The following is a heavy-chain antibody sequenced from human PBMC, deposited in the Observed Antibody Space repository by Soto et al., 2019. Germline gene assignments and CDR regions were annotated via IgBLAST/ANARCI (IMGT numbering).Heavy chain of an antibody. V-gene: IGHV3-30*18. D-gene: IGHD6-6*01. CDR3: AKEWLAAAASPEADDY. J-gene: IGHJ4*02. Sequence: QVHLVESGGGVVQPGRSLRLSCAASGFTFNNYGLHWVRQAPGKGLEWVAVISYDGSNKYYADSVKGRFTISRDNSKNTLYLQMNSLRTEDTAVYYCAKEWLAAAASPEADDYWGQGTLVTVSS. CDR2: ISYDGSNK. CDR1: GFTFNNYG.